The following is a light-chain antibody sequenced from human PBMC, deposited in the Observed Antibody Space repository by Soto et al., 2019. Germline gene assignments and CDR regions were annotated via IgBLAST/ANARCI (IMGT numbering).Light chain of an antibody. CDR2: GAS. Sequence: DVQMTQSPSTLSASVGDRVTITCRASQTIVNWLAWYQQRPGKPPKILIYGASTLESGVPSRFSGSGSGTEFTLTITDLQPGDFATYYWQQYNTYSATFGQGTRVDNK. J-gene: IGKJ5*01. CDR3: QQYNTYSAT. CDR1: QTIVNW. V-gene: IGKV1-5*01.